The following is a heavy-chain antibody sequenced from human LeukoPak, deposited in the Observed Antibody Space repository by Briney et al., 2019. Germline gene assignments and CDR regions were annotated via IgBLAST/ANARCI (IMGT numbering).Heavy chain of an antibody. CDR3: ARVGYYHPAAGY. CDR2: INHSGST. D-gene: IGHD2-15*01. J-gene: IGHJ4*02. Sequence: SETLSLTCAVYGGSFSGYYWSWIRQPPGKGLEWIGEINHSGSTNYNPSLKSRVTISVGTSKNQFSLKLSSVTAADTAVYYCARVGYYHPAAGYWGQGTLVTVSS. CDR1: GGSFSGYY. V-gene: IGHV4-34*01.